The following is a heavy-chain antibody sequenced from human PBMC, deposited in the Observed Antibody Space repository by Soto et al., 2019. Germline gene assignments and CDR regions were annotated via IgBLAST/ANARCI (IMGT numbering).Heavy chain of an antibody. CDR2: ITSKTDGGTT. CDR3: TTDPYYYDSSGYQGY. V-gene: IGHV3-15*07. CDR1: GFTFSNDW. Sequence: EVQLVESGGGLVKPGGSRRLSCAASGFTFSNDWMNWVRQAPGKGLEWVGRITSKTDGGTTEYAAPVKGRFTISRDDSKNTLYLQMNSLKTEDTAVYYCTTDPYYYDSSGYQGYWGQGTLVTVSS. D-gene: IGHD3-22*01. J-gene: IGHJ4*02.